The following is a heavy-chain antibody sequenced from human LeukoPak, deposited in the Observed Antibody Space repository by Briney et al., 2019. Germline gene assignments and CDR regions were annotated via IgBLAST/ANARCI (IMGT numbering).Heavy chain of an antibody. Sequence: PGGSLRLSCAASGFTFSSYEMNWVRQAPGKGLEWGSYISSSGSIIYYADSVKGPFTISIDNANNSLYLQMNSLRAEDTAVYYCARSPPFDYWGQGTLVTVSS. CDR2: ISSSGSII. V-gene: IGHV3-48*03. CDR3: ARSPPFDY. CDR1: GFTFSSYE. J-gene: IGHJ4*02.